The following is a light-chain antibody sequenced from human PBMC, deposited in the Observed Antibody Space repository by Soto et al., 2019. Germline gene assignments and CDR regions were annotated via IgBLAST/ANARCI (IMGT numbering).Light chain of an antibody. J-gene: IGKJ2*01. CDR2: VAS. Sequence: DIVLTQSPGILSLSPGEGATLSCSASQSVRTNYLAWYQKQPGQAPRLLIYVASNRATGIPDRFSGSGSGTDFTLTISSLEPEDFAVYYCQQYVTSPVPFGQGTKVEIK. CDR1: QSVRTNY. V-gene: IGKV3-20*01. CDR3: QQYVTSPVP.